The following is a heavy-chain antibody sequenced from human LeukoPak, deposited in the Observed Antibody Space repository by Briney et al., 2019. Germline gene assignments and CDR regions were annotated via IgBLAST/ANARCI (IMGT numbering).Heavy chain of an antibody. CDR2: IVVGSGNT. CDR1: GFTFTSSA. CDR3: AADSSASCYGVGECYYYYYGMDV. V-gene: IGHV1-58*01. Sequence: SVKVSCKASGFTFTSSAVQWVRQARGQRLEWTGWIVVGSGNTNYAQKFQERVTITRDMSTSTAYMELSSLRSEDTAVYYCAADSSASCYGVGECYYYYYGMDVWGKGTTVTVSS. D-gene: IGHD2-2*01. J-gene: IGHJ6*04.